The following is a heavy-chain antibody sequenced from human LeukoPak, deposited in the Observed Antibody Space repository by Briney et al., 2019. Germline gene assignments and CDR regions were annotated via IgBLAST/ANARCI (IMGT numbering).Heavy chain of an antibody. CDR2: FDPEDGET. Sequence: ASVKVSCKVSGYTLTELSMHWVRQAPGKGLEWMGGFDPEDGETIYAQKFQGRVTMTEDTSTGTAYMELSSLRSEDTAVYYCATDLRRGNYEWLVLRWGQGTLVTVSS. V-gene: IGHV1-24*01. D-gene: IGHD6-19*01. CDR3: ATDLRRGNYEWLVLR. J-gene: IGHJ4*02. CDR1: GYTLTELS.